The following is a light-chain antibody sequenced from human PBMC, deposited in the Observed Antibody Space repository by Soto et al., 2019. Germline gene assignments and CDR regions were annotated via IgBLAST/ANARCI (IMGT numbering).Light chain of an antibody. J-gene: IGLJ2*01. Sequence: QSVLTQPRSVSGSPGQSVTISCTGTSSDVGGYNYVSWYQQHPGKAPKLMIYDVSKRPPGVPDRFSGSKSGNTASLTISGLQAEDEADYYCCSYAGSYPVVFGGGTKLTVL. CDR3: CSYAGSYPVV. V-gene: IGLV2-11*01. CDR1: SSDVGGYNY. CDR2: DVS.